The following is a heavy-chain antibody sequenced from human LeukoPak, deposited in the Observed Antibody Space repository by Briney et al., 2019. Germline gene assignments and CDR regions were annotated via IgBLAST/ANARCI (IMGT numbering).Heavy chain of an antibody. CDR2: ISGSGGST. J-gene: IGHJ4*02. V-gene: IGHV3-23*01. D-gene: IGHD6-19*01. CDR3: AKSSGRSATSKYYFVY. Sequence: GGSLRLSCAASGFTFSSYAMSWVRQAPGKGLEWVPAISGSGGSTYYADSVKGRFTISRDNSKNTLYLQMNSLRAEDTAVYYCAKSSGRSATSKYYFVYWGQGTLVTVSS. CDR1: GFTFSSYA.